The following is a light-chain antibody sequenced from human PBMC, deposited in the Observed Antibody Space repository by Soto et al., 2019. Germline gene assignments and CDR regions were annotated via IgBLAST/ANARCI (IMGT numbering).Light chain of an antibody. Sequence: EIVMTQSPVTLSLSPGERATLSCRASQSVSSSLAWYQQKPGQAPRLLIYAASTRATGIPARFIGSGSGTEFTLTISSLKSEDFAVYYCQQYNNWWTFGQGTKVDIK. CDR1: QSVSSS. J-gene: IGKJ1*01. V-gene: IGKV3-15*01. CDR3: QQYNNWWT. CDR2: AAS.